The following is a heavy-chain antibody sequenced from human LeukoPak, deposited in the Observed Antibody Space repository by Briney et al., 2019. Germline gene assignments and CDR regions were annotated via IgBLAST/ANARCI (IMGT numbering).Heavy chain of an antibody. D-gene: IGHD2-15*01. V-gene: IGHV3-30*02. CDR3: VKDLRDRSSFYNHLN. CDR2: IRYDGKEV. CDR1: GFTLGNYV. Sequence: PGGSLRLSCAASGFTLGNYVIPWVRQAPGRGLEWVTFIRYDGKEVYYAESVKGRFSISRDNSRNTACLQMNSLRVEDTAVYYCVKDLRDRSSFYNHLNCGRGNLFTVSS. J-gene: IGHJ4*02.